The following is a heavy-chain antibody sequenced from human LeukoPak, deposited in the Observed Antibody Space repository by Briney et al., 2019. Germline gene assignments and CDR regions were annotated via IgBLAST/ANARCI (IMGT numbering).Heavy chain of an antibody. CDR2: ISSSSSYI. CDR3: ARKSATLWSPLRY. Sequence: GGSLRLSCAASGFTFSSYSMNWVRQAPGKGLEWVSSISSSSSYIYYADSVKGRFTISRDNAKNSLYLQMNSLRAEDTAVYYCARKSATLWSPLRYWGQGTLVTVSS. D-gene: IGHD3-10*01. V-gene: IGHV3-21*01. J-gene: IGHJ4*02. CDR1: GFTFSSYS.